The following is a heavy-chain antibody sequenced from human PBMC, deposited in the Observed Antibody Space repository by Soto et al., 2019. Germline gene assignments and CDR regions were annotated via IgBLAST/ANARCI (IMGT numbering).Heavy chain of an antibody. J-gene: IGHJ4*02. V-gene: IGHV3-30*03. CDR2: LSHDGINK. D-gene: IGHD5-18*01. Sequence: PGGSLRLSCAASGFTFSSYGMHWVRQAPGKGLEWVAVLSHDGINKYYADSVKGRFTISRDNAKNTLYLQMNSLRAEDTAVYYCARAVSTAGGHWGQGTLVTVSS. CDR1: GFTFSSYG. CDR3: ARAVSTAGGH.